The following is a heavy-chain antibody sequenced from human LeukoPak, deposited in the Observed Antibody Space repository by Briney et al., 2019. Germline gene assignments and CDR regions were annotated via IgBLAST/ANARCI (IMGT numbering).Heavy chain of an antibody. Sequence: PSETLSLTCTVSGGSISSSSYYWSWIRQHPGKGLEWIGYIYYSGSTYYNPSLKSRVTISVDTSKNQFSLKLSSVTAADTAVYYCARERDYYDSSGYPDYWGQGTLVTVSS. CDR2: IYYSGST. CDR3: ARERDYYDSSGYPDY. V-gene: IGHV4-31*03. J-gene: IGHJ4*02. CDR1: GGSISSSSYY. D-gene: IGHD3-22*01.